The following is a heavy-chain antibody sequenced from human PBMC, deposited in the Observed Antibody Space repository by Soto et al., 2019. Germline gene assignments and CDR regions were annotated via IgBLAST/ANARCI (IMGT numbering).Heavy chain of an antibody. CDR3: ARRYGYSFDY. CDR1: GGSISSYY. D-gene: IGHD1-20*01. CDR2: IYYSGST. Sequence: QVQLQESGPGLVKPSETLSLTCTVSGGSISSYYWSWIRQPPGKGLEWIGYIYYSGSTNYNPSLXSXAXLXXDTSKNQFSLQLSSVTAADTAVYYCARRYGYSFDYWGQGPLVTVSS. J-gene: IGHJ4*02. V-gene: IGHV4-59*08.